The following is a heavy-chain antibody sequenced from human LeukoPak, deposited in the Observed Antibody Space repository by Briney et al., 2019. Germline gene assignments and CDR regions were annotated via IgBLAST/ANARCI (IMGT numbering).Heavy chain of an antibody. V-gene: IGHV4-39*01. CDR2: SYYSGST. J-gene: IGHJ4*02. CDR3: AGGIAAAGRPFDY. Sequence: SETLSLTCTVSGGSLSSSSYYWGWIRQPPGTGLEWLGSSYYSGSTYYNPSLKSRATISVDTSKKQFSLTLSSVTAADTAVYYCAGGIAAAGRPFDYWGQGTLVTVSP. D-gene: IGHD6-13*01. CDR1: GGSLSSSSYY.